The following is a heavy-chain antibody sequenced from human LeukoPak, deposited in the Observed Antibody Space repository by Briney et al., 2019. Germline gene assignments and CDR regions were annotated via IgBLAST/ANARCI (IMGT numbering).Heavy chain of an antibody. D-gene: IGHD1-26*01. CDR3: ASPMTGGSYYAFDI. Sequence: ASVKVSCKASGYTFTSYGISWVRQAPGQGLEWMGWISAYNGNTNYAQKLQGRVTMTTDTSTSTAYMELRSLRSDDTAVYYCASPMTGGSYYAFDIWGQGTMVTVSS. J-gene: IGHJ3*02. V-gene: IGHV1-18*01. CDR2: ISAYNGNT. CDR1: GYTFTSYG.